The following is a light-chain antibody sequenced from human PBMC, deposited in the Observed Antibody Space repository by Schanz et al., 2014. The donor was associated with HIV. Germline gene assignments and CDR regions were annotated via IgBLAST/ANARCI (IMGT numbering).Light chain of an antibody. J-gene: IGLJ3*02. CDR1: SSDVGGYNY. CDR3: SSYTSSSTLV. CDR2: DVN. Sequence: QSVLTQPASVAGSPGQPITISCTGTSSDVGGYNYVSWYQQHPGEAPKLLIYDVNNRPSGVSNRFSGSKSGNTASLTISGLQAEDEADYYCSSYTSSSTLVFGGGTKLTVL. V-gene: IGLV2-14*03.